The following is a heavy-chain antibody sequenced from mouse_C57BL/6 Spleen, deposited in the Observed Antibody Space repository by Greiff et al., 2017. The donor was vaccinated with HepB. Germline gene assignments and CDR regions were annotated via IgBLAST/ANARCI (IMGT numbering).Heavy chain of an antibody. CDR3: ARDYGSRSGAMDY. Sequence: QVQLKESGPGLVAPSQSLSITCTVSGFSLTSYGVHWVRQPPGKGLEWLVVIWSDGSTTYNSALKSRLSISKDNSKSQVFLKMNSLQTDDTAMYYCARDYGSRSGAMDYWGQGTSVTVSS. CDR1: GFSLTSYG. CDR2: IWSDGST. J-gene: IGHJ4*01. V-gene: IGHV2-6*03. D-gene: IGHD1-1*01.